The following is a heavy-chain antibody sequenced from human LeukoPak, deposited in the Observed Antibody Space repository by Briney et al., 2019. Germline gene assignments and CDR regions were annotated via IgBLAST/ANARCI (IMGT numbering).Heavy chain of an antibody. CDR2: ISGSGGST. CDR1: GFTFSSYA. CDR3: AKFSYDYVWGSYRPSPFDY. V-gene: IGHV3-23*01. J-gene: IGHJ4*02. D-gene: IGHD3-16*02. Sequence: SGGSLRLSCAASGFTFSSYAMSWVRQAPGKGLEWVSAISGSGGSTYYADSVKGRFTISRDNSKNTLYLQMNSLRAEDTAVYYCAKFSYDYVWGSYRPSPFDYWGQGTLVTVSS.